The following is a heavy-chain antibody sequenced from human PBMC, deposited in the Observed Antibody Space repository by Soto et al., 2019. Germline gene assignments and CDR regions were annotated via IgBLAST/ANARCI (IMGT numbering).Heavy chain of an antibody. CDR3: AKSPGRYYYDSSGYYHYDY. J-gene: IGHJ4*02. Sequence: EVQLLESGGGLAQPGGSLRLSCAASGFTFSSYAMSWVRQAPGKGLEWVSAISGSGVRTYYADSVKGRFTISRDTSKNTLYLPMTILRAEDTAVYYCAKSPGRYYYDSSGYYHYDYWGQGTLVTVSS. V-gene: IGHV3-23*01. D-gene: IGHD3-22*01. CDR1: GFTFSSYA. CDR2: ISGSGVRT.